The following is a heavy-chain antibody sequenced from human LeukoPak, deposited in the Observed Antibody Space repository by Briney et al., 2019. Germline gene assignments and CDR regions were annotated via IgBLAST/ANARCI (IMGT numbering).Heavy chain of an antibody. V-gene: IGHV3-48*03. CDR2: ISSSGNTI. D-gene: IGHD6-19*01. Sequence: GGSLRLSCAASGFTSTSYEMNWVRQAPGKGLGRVSYISSSGNTIYYTDSVKGRFTISRDNAKNSLYLQMNSLRAEDTAVYYCARDHGSDWHYFDYWGQGTLVTVSS. J-gene: IGHJ4*02. CDR3: ARDHGSDWHYFDY. CDR1: GFTSTSYE.